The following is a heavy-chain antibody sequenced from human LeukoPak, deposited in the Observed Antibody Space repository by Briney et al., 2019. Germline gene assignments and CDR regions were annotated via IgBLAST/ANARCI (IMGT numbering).Heavy chain of an antibody. CDR2: IFSGGST. D-gene: IGHD3-9*01. CDR1: GFTVSINY. Sequence: PGGSLRLSCAASGFTVSINYMCWVRRAPGKGLDWVSVIFSGGSTYYADSVKGRFTISRDNSKNTVSLQMNSLRAEDTAIYYCARGRYHALDYWGQGTLVTVSS. J-gene: IGHJ4*02. V-gene: IGHV3-53*01. CDR3: ARGRYHALDY.